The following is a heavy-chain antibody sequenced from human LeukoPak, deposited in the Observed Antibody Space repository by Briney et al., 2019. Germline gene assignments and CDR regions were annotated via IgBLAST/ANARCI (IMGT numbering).Heavy chain of an antibody. CDR3: ARDRRGYYYYMDV. Sequence: GGSLRLSCAASGFTFSSYWMSWVRQAPGKGLEWVANIKQDGSEKYYVDSVNGRFTISRDNAKNSLYLQMNSLRAEDTAVYYCARDRRGYYYYMDVWGKGTTVTVSS. V-gene: IGHV3-7*01. D-gene: IGHD5-12*01. J-gene: IGHJ6*03. CDR2: IKQDGSEK. CDR1: GFTFSSYW.